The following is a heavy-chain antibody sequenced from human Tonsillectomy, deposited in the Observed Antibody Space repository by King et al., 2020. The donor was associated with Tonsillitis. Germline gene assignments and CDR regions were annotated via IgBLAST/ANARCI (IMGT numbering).Heavy chain of an antibody. CDR3: ARWGVVIKGFDY. Sequence: QLQESGPGLAKPSQTLSLTCTVSGGSISSGDYCWSWIRQHPGKGLEWIGYIFYSGSTYHNPSLKSRVSMSVATSKNQFSLKLSSVTAADTAGYYCARWGVVIKGFDYWGQGALVTVSS. J-gene: IGHJ4*02. CDR1: GGSISSGDYC. V-gene: IGHV4-31*03. CDR2: IFYSGST. D-gene: IGHD3-3*01.